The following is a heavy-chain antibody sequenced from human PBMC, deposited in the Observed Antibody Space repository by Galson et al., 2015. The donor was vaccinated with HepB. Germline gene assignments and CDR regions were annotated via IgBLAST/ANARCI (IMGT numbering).Heavy chain of an antibody. V-gene: IGHV1-24*01. J-gene: IGHJ3*02. CDR3: ATVRQDYYGSGPTPIDAFDI. D-gene: IGHD3-10*01. CDR2: FDPEDGET. CDR1: GYTLTELS. Sequence: SVKVSCKVSGYTLTELSMHWVRQAPGKGLEWMRGFDPEDGETIYAQKFQGRVTMTEDTSTDTAYMELSSLRSEDTAVYYCATVRQDYYGSGPTPIDAFDIWGQGTMVTVSS.